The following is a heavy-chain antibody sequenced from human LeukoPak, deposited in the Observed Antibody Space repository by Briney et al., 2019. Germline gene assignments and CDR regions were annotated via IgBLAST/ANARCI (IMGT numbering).Heavy chain of an antibody. V-gene: IGHV4-39*01. Sequence: SETLSLTCTVSGVSISSSDYYWGWIRQPPGKGLEWIGAISSSGSPYYNPSLKSRVTISVDSPKNQFSLKLTSVTAADTAVYYCARRTSNPVGAIDYWGQGALVTVSS. CDR1: GVSISSSDYY. CDR3: ARRTSNPVGAIDY. D-gene: IGHD1-26*01. CDR2: ISSSGSP. J-gene: IGHJ4*02.